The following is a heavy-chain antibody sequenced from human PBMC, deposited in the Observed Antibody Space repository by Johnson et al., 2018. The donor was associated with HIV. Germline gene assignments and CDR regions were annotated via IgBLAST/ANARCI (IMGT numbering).Heavy chain of an antibody. D-gene: IGHD1-1*01. CDR3: ARAGQRYTLTTRPGSFDI. V-gene: IGHV3-30-3*01. Sequence: QVQLVESGGGVVQPGRSLRLSCAASGITFSDYAMHWVRQAPGKGLEWVAVISYDGSNKYYADSVKGRFTISRDDSKNTLYLQMDSRRGEDTAVYYCARAGQRYTLTTRPGSFDIWGQGTMVTVSS. CDR2: ISYDGSNK. CDR1: GITFSDYA. J-gene: IGHJ3*02.